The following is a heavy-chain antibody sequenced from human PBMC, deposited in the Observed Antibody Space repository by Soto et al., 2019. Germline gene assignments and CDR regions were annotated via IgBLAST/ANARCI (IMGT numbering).Heavy chain of an antibody. V-gene: IGHV1-69*12. Sequence: QVQLVQSGGEVRKPGTSVKASCRASGGIFSDYAISWVRQAPGQGLEWVGGIVPKYGTAKYARKFEDRVTLTADEVSSTVYMEMNGLRSEDTALYYCARDMLSSLVVETPHLFESWGQGTRLTVSS. CDR2: IVPKYGTA. CDR1: GGIFSDYA. CDR3: ARDMLSSLVVETPHLFES. J-gene: IGHJ5*01. D-gene: IGHD2-21*01.